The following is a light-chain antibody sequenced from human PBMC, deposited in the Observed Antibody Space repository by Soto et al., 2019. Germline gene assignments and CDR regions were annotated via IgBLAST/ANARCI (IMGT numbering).Light chain of an antibody. Sequence: DIVLTQSPATLSVSPGDRVTLSCRASESLFGFLAWYQQKPGQAPRLLMYGVSTRATGIPARFIGGGSATDFTLTISMLHSEDSAFYFCLSYNDWPFASGLGTRLEI. J-gene: IGKJ2*01. CDR3: LSYNDWPFA. CDR2: GVS. V-gene: IGKV3-15*01. CDR1: ESLFGF.